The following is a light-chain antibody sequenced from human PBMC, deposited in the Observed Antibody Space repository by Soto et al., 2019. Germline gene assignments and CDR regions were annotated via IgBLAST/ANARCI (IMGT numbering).Light chain of an antibody. J-gene: IGKJ1*01. CDR2: QAF. CDR1: QSTSSY. CDR3: QQYSSHST. Sequence: IQMTQSPSTLSASVGDRATITCRASQSTSSYLAWYQQKPGKAPKLLIYQAFSLENGVPSRFSGSGSGTEFSLTISSLQPDDFATYYCQQYSSHSTFGQGTKGDIK. V-gene: IGKV1-5*03.